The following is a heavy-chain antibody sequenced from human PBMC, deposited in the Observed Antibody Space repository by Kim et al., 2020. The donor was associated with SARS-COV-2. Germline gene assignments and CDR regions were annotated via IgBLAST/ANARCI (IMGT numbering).Heavy chain of an antibody. J-gene: IGHJ6*02. CDR2: IIPIFGTA. D-gene: IGHD3-3*01. Sequence: SVKVSFKASGGTFSSYAISWVRQAPGQGLEWMGGIIPIFGTANYAQKFQGRVTITADESTSTAYMELSSLRSEDTAVYYCARGRFGLDYYGMDVWGQGTTVTVSS. CDR1: GGTFSSYA. CDR3: ARGRFGLDYYGMDV. V-gene: IGHV1-69*13.